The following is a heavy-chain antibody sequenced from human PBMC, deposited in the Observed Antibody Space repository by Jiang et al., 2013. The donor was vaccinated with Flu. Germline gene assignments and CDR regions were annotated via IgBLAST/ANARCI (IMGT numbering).Heavy chain of an antibody. D-gene: IGHD3-22*01. V-gene: IGHV3-30*04. CDR2: ISYDGSNK. J-gene: IGHJ4*02. Sequence: LLESGGGVVQPGRSLRLSCAASGFTFSSYAMHWVRQAPGKGLEWVAVISYDGSNKYYADSVKGRFTISRDNSKNTLYLQMNSLRAEDTAVYYCARDRPDYYDSSGYYSTLNYWGQGTLVTVSS. CDR3: ARDRPDYYDSSGYYSTLNY. CDR1: GFTFSSYA.